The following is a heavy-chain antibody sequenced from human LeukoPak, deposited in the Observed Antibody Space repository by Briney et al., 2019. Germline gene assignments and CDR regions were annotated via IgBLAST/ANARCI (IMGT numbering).Heavy chain of an antibody. CDR3: ARDNWGRPLDY. CDR1: GFTVSSNY. V-gene: IGHV3-53*01. J-gene: IGHJ4*02. CDR2: IYSGGST. D-gene: IGHD7-27*01. Sequence: TGGSLRLSCAASGFTVSSNYMSWVRQAPGKGLEWVSVIYSGGSTYYEDSVKSRVNISRDNSKNKLYPQMNSLTAEDTPVYYCARDNWGRPLDYWGQGTLVTVSS.